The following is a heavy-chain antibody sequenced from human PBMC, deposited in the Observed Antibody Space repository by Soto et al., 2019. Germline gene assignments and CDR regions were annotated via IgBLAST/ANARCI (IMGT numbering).Heavy chain of an antibody. Sequence: QVQLVQSGAEVKKPGSSVKVSCKASGGTFSSNAITWVRQAPGQGLEWMGGIIPLFGTTHYAQRFQGRVTITADEFTSTAYMELSSLTSEDTAVYYCASPRGNYYAFDHWGQGTLVTVSS. V-gene: IGHV1-69*12. CDR2: IIPLFGTT. CDR3: ASPRGNYYAFDH. J-gene: IGHJ4*02. CDR1: GGTFSSNA. D-gene: IGHD1-26*01.